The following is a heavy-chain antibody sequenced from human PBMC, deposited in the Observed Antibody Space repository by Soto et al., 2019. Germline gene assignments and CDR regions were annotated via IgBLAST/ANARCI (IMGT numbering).Heavy chain of an antibody. CDR3: ARDPGSRRTDD. D-gene: IGHD3-10*01. CDR2: IKEDGSEK. J-gene: IGHJ4*02. CDR1: GFTFSNYW. Sequence: GGSLRLSCAASGFTFSNYWMTWVRQAPGKGLEWVANIKEDGSEKNCVDSVKGRFTISRDNAKNSLYLQMNSLRVEDTAVYYCARDPGSRRTDDWGQGTLVTVSS. V-gene: IGHV3-7*01.